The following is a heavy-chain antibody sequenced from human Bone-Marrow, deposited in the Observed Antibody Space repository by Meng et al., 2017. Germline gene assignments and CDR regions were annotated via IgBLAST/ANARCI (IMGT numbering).Heavy chain of an antibody. J-gene: IGHJ5*02. Sequence: QLQLPESGPGLVKPSEPLSLTCTVSVGPISSSSYYWGWIRQPPGKGLEWIGSIYYSGSTYYNPSLKSRVTISVDTSKNQFSLKLSSVTAADTAVYYCARQGFLEWLLYRGNWFDPWGQGTLVTVSS. CDR3: ARQGFLEWLLYRGNWFDP. CDR2: IYYSGST. V-gene: IGHV4-39*01. D-gene: IGHD3-3*01. CDR1: VGPISSSSYY.